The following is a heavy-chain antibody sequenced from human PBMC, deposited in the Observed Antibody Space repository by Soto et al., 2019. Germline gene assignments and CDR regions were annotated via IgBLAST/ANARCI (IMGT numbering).Heavy chain of an antibody. V-gene: IGHV4-31*03. Sequence: SETLSLTCTVSGGSISSGGYYWSWIRQHPGKGLEWIGYIYYSGSTYYNPSLKSRVTISVDTSKNQFSLKLSSVTAADTAVYYCARGDQLLTWFDPWGQGTLVTVSS. CDR1: GGSISSGGYY. CDR3: ARGDQLLTWFDP. CDR2: IYYSGST. J-gene: IGHJ5*02. D-gene: IGHD2-2*01.